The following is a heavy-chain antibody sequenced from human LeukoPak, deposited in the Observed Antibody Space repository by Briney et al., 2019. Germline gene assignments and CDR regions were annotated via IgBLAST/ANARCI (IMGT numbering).Heavy chain of an antibody. CDR3: TTGLGIVGVQGYLDY. J-gene: IGHJ4*02. D-gene: IGHD1-26*01. CDR1: GFTFSNAW. V-gene: IGHV3-15*01. Sequence: PGGSLRLSCAASGFTFSNAWMSWVRQAPGKGLEWVGRIKSKTDGGTTDYAAPVKGRFTISRDDSKNTLYPQMNSLKTEDTAVYYCTTGLGIVGVQGYLDYWGQGTLVTVSS. CDR2: IKSKTDGGTT.